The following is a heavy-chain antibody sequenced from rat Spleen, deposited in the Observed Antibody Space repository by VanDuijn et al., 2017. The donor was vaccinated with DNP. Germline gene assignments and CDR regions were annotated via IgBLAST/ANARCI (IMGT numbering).Heavy chain of an antibody. V-gene: IGHV10-4*01. D-gene: IGHD1-11*01. CDR3: ARGPNYGVWSDFLDY. Sequence: EVQLVESGGGLVQPKGSLKLSCAASGFDFNSYAMTWVRQAPGKGLDWVASISIKSHNYAALYADSVKERFSISGDASQSMVYLQMNNLKTEDTALYYCARGPNYGVWSDFLDYWGQGVMVTVSS. J-gene: IGHJ2*01. CDR2: ISIKSHNYAA. CDR1: GFDFNSYA.